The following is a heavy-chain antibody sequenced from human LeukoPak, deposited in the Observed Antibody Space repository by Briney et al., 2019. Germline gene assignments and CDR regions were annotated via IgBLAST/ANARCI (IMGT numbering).Heavy chain of an antibody. V-gene: IGHV4-4*07. CDR2: IYTSGST. CDR1: GYSISSGYY. D-gene: IGHD3-22*01. Sequence: PSETLSLTCTVSGYSISSGYYWSWIRQPAGKGLEWIGRIYTSGSTNYNPSLKSRVTMSVDTSKNQFSLKLSSVTAADTAVYYCARGQYYYDSSGQDAFDIWGQGTMVTVSS. CDR3: ARGQYYYDSSGQDAFDI. J-gene: IGHJ3*02.